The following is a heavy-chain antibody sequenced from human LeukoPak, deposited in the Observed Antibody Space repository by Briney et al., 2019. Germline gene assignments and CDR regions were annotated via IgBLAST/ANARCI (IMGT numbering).Heavy chain of an antibody. J-gene: IGHJ6*02. V-gene: IGHV3-11*01. CDR2: IGSSGTNV. Sequence: GGSLRLSCAASGFTFSDYYMSWIRQAPGKGLEWVSYIGSSGTNVYYADSVKGRFTISRDNAKNSLYLQMNSLRAEDTVVYYCAGRNAYCSSGSCSRASYYYYGMDVWGQGTTVTVSS. CDR1: GFTFSDYY. D-gene: IGHD2-15*01. CDR3: AGRNAYCSSGSCSRASYYYYGMDV.